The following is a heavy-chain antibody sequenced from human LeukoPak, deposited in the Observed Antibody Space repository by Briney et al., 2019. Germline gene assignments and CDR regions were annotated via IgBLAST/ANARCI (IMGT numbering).Heavy chain of an antibody. Sequence: GGSLRLSCAASGFTFSTYGMHWVRQAPGKGLEWVAFIRYDGSNKYYADSVKGRFTISRDNSKNTLYLQMNSLGAEDTAVYYCAQQLGHRGEFDIWGQGTMVTVSS. CDR1: GFTFSTYG. CDR2: IRYDGSNK. D-gene: IGHD6-13*01. CDR3: AQQLGHRGEFDI. J-gene: IGHJ3*02. V-gene: IGHV3-30*02.